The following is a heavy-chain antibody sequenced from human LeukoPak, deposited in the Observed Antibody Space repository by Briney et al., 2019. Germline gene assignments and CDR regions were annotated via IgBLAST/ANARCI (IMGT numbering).Heavy chain of an antibody. J-gene: IGHJ4*02. CDR2: IHSGGST. Sequence: GGSLRLSCAASGFTVSSNYMSWVRQAPGKGLEWVSVIHSGGSTYYADSVKGRFTISRDNSKNTLYLQVNSLRAEDTAVYYCASFRGIAAAGTWDYWGQGTLVTVSS. V-gene: IGHV3-66*01. CDR1: GFTVSSNY. D-gene: IGHD6-13*01. CDR3: ASFRGIAAAGTWDY.